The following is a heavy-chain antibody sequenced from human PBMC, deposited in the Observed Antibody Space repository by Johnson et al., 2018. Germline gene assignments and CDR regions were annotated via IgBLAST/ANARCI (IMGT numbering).Heavy chain of an antibody. V-gene: IGHV1-69*12. D-gene: IGHD6-13*01. CDR2: IIPIFGTA. Sequence: QVQLVQSGAEVKKPGSSVKVSCKASGGTFSSYAISWVRQAPGQGLEWMGGIIPIFGTAHYAQKFQGRVTITADESTSTAYMELSSLRSEDTAGYYCAREGAAAGSYYYGMDVWGQGTTVTVSS. J-gene: IGHJ6*01. CDR3: AREGAAAGSYYYGMDV. CDR1: GGTFSSYA.